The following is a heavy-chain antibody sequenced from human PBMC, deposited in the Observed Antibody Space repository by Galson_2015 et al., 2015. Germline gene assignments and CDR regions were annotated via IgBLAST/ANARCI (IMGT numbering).Heavy chain of an antibody. J-gene: IGHJ3*02. CDR2: INAGNGNT. CDR1: GYTFTSYA. V-gene: IGHV1-3*01. D-gene: IGHD4-17*01. CDR3: ARDTTTVTTTGAFDI. Sequence: SVKVSCKASGYTFTSYAMHWVRQAPGQRLEWMGWINAGNGNTKYSQKFQGRVTITRDTSASTAYMELSSLRSEDTAVYYCARDTTTVTTTGAFDIWGQGTMVTVSS.